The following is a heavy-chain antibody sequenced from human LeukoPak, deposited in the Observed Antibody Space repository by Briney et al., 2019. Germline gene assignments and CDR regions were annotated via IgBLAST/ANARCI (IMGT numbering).Heavy chain of an antibody. CDR3: ARAAYCGSDCYSGVDV. D-gene: IGHD2-21*01. CDR1: GYTLTTNY. CDR2: INPSGGST. Sequence: ASVKVSCTASGYTLTTNYMCWVRQAPGQGLEWMGTINPSGGSTSYAQKFQGRVTMTRDTSTSTVYMDLSSLTSEDTAVYYCARAAYCGSDCYSGVDVWGQGTTVTVSS. J-gene: IGHJ6*02. V-gene: IGHV1-46*01.